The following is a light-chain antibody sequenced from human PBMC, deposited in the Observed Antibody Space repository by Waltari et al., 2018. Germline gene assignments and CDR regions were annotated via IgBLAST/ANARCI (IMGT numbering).Light chain of an antibody. J-gene: IGLJ1*01. CDR3: NSYTRSNTYV. CDR1: SSDVGAYKS. CDR2: DVS. V-gene: IGLV2-14*03. Sequence: QSALTQPASVSGSPGQSITISCTGTSSDVGAYKSVYWYQQHPGKVPKLIVFDVSNRPAGVPDRFSGSKSGNTASLTISGLQAEDEADYYCNSYTRSNTYVFGTGTRVTVL.